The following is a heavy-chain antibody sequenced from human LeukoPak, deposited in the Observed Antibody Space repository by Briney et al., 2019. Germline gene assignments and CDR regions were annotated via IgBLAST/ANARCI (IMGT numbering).Heavy chain of an antibody. CDR3: AGPRSRGSWYYFDY. Sequence: PGGSLRLSCAASGFTFSSYSMNWVRQAPGKGLEWVSSISSSSSYIYYADSVKGRFTISRDNAKNSLYLQMNSLRAEDTAVYYCAGPRSRGSWYYFDYWGQGTLVTVSS. CDR2: ISSSSSYI. J-gene: IGHJ4*02. CDR1: GFTFSSYS. V-gene: IGHV3-21*01. D-gene: IGHD6-13*01.